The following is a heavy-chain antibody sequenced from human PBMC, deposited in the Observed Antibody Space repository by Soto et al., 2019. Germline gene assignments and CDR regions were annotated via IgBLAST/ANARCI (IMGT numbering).Heavy chain of an antibody. CDR3: ARLSWGVFDY. Sequence: ESGGGLVQPGGSLRLSCAASGFDFSIYWMSWVRQAPGRGLEWVGNIHQDGSEKYYVDSLKGRFTISRDNAKNSLDLQVNSLRAEDTAVYYCARLSWGVFDYWGQGTLVTVSS. CDR1: GFDFSIYW. D-gene: IGHD3-16*01. J-gene: IGHJ4*02. CDR2: IHQDGSEK. V-gene: IGHV3-7*01.